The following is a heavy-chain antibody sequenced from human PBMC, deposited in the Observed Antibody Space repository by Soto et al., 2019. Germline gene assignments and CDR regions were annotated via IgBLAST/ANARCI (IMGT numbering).Heavy chain of an antibody. J-gene: IGHJ4*02. CDR2: ISGSAGST. Sequence: LRLSCAASGFSFSDYAMSWVRQAPGKGLEWVSVISGSAGSTFYADSVKGRFTIFRDNSRNTLYLQMNSLRVEDTAVYYCAKEEGSTWYPTDYWGQGTLVTVSS. V-gene: IGHV3-23*01. CDR3: AKEEGSTWYPTDY. D-gene: IGHD6-13*01. CDR1: GFSFSDYA.